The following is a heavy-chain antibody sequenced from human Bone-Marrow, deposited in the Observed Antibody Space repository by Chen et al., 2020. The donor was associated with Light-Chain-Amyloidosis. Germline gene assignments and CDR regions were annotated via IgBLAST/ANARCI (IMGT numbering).Heavy chain of an antibody. CDR1: GYTFPNYW. CDR3: ARRRDCYNFDY. CDR2: IYPDDSDA. D-gene: IGHD2-21*01. V-gene: IGHV5-51*01. J-gene: IGHJ4*02. Sequence: EVQLEQSGPEVKKPGESLKISCKGSGYTFPNYWIGWVRQMPGKGLEWMGGIYPDDSDARYSPSFGGQVTISADKSITTAYLQWRSLKASDTAMYYCARRRDCYNFDYWGQGTLVTVSS.